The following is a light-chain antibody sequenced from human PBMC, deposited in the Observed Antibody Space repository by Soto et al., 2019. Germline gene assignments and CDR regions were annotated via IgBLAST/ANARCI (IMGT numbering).Light chain of an antibody. CDR3: QQYGSSPLT. J-gene: IGKJ4*01. CDR1: QSVSFSY. Sequence: EIVLTQSPGTLSLSPGDRATLSCRASQSVSFSYLAWYQQKAGQAPRLLIYGATSRATGIPDRFSGSESGTDFTLTISRLEPEDFAVYYCQQYGSSPLTFGGGTKVGSN. CDR2: GAT. V-gene: IGKV3-20*01.